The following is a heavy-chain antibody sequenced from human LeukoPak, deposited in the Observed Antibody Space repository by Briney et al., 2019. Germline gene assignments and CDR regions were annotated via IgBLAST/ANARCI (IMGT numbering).Heavy chain of an antibody. CDR2: ISGSGGST. J-gene: IGHJ4*02. V-gene: IGHV3-23*01. CDR1: GFTFSSYG. CDR3: ARENNGFLRYFDWLLYPPPFDY. Sequence: GGTLRPSCAASGFTFSSYGMSWVRQAPGKGLEWVSAISGSGGSTYYADSVKGRFTISRDNAKNTLYLQMNSLRAEDTAVYYCARENNGFLRYFDWLLYPPPFDYWGQGTLVTVSS. D-gene: IGHD3-9*01.